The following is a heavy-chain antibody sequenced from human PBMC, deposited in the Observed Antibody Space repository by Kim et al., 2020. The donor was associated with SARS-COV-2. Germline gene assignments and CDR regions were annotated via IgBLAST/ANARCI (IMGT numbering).Heavy chain of an antibody. CDR1: GGSISSSSYY. CDR2: IYYSGST. J-gene: IGHJ4*02. V-gene: IGHV4-39*01. Sequence: SETLSLTCTVSGGSISSSSYYWGWIRQPPGKGLEWIGSIYYSGSTYYNPTLKSRVTISVDTSQNQFSLKLSSVTAADTAVYYCARAGTRYYYGSGSYYGFDYWGQGTLVTVSS. CDR3: ARAGTRYYYGSGSYYGFDY. D-gene: IGHD3-10*01.